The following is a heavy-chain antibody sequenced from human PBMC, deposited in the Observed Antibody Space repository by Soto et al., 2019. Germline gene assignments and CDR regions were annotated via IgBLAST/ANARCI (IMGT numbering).Heavy chain of an antibody. V-gene: IGHV4-61*08. CDR1: EGKIISRGVC. Sequence: TVAEGKIISRGVCWPRFRQPPGKGLEWIAYISYTGDTNYNPSLKSRVTISVDTSRNQFSLTVTSVTAADTAVYFCARIVVGATVDPWCQGLLVSV. D-gene: IGHD1-26*01. CDR3: ARIVVGATVDP. CDR2: ISYTGDT. J-gene: IGHJ5*02.